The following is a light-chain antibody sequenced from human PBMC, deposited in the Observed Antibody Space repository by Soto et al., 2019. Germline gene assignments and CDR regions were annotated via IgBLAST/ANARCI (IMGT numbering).Light chain of an antibody. J-gene: IGLJ1*01. CDR3: TSYTSSTTYV. CDR2: DVS. V-gene: IGLV2-14*03. Sequence: QSVLTQPASVSGSPGQSITLSCTGSSSDVGTSNYVSWYQHHPGRAPKLMIYDVSNRPSGVSNRFSGSKSGNTASLTISGLQTEDETDYYSTSYTSSTTYVFGTGTKLTVL. CDR1: SSDVGTSNY.